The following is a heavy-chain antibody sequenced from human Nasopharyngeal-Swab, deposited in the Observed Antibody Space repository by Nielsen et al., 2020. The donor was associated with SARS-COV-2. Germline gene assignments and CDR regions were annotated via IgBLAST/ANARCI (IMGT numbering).Heavy chain of an antibody. CDR1: GYTFTSYA. CDR3: ASAGTLAAAGPGWYFGL. Sequence: ASVKVSCRASGYTFTSYAMNWVRQDTAQGLEWMGWINTNTGNPTYAPGFTGRFVFSLDTSVSTAYLQISSLKAEDTAVYYCASAGTLAAAGPGWYFGLWGRGTLVTVSS. D-gene: IGHD6-13*01. V-gene: IGHV7-4-1*02. CDR2: INTNTGNP. J-gene: IGHJ2*01.